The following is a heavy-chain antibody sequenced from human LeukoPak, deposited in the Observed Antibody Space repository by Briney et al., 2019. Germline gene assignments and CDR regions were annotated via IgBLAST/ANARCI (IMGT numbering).Heavy chain of an antibody. CDR1: GGSISSYY. CDR2: IYCSGST. CDR3: ARAGSDQRESRSGARYCSSTSCFLAGAFDI. J-gene: IGHJ3*02. V-gene: IGHV4-59*01. Sequence: SETLSLTCTVSGGSISSYYWSWIRQPPGKGLEWLGYIYCSGSTNYNPSLKSRVTISVDTSKNQFSLKLSSVTAADTAVYYCARAGSDQRESRSGARYCSSTSCFLAGAFDIWGQGTMVTVSS. D-gene: IGHD2-2*01.